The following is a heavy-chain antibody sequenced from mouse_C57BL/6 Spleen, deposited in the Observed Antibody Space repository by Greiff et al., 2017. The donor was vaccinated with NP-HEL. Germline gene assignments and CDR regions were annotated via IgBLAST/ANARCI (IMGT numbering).Heavy chain of an antibody. J-gene: IGHJ2*01. D-gene: IGHD1-1*01. CDR2: INPNNGGT. V-gene: IGHV1-26*01. CDR1: GYTFTDYY. Sequence: VQLQQSGPELVKPGASVKISCKASGYTFTDYYMNWVKQSHGKSLEWIGDINPNNGGTSYNQKFKGKATLTVDTSSSTAYMELRSLTADDSAVYYCARDYGSTYFDDWGKGTTLTVAS. CDR3: ARDYGSTYFDD.